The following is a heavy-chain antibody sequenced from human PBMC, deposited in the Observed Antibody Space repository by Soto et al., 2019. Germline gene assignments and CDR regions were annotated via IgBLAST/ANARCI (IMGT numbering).Heavy chain of an antibody. Sequence: SETLSLTCAVSGGSISSGSCSRSWLRQPPGKRLEWIGYIYHSGTTHCNPSLKSHMTTAIVTSNNKVSLKLISVTAADTAVYYCSRFTGVWSGNGYFYWFDPWGQGTLVTVSS. CDR1: GGSISSGSCS. V-gene: IGHV4-30-2*01. D-gene: IGHD3-22*01. CDR2: IYHSGTT. J-gene: IGHJ5*02. CDR3: SRFTGVWSGNGYFYWFDP.